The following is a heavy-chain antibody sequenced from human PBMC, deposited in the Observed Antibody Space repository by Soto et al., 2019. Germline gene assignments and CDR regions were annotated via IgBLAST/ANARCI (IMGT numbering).Heavy chain of an antibody. CDR2: IIPILGIA. CDR3: ARGFGVIGDYAPTPPAEYFQH. V-gene: IGHV1-69*02. D-gene: IGHD4-17*01. J-gene: IGHJ1*01. Sequence: SVKVSCKASGGTFSSYTISWVRQAPGQGLEWMGRIIPILGIANYAQKFQGRVTITADKSTSTAYMELSSLRSEDTAVYYCARGFGVIGDYAPTPPAEYFQHWGQGTLVTVSS. CDR1: GGTFSSYT.